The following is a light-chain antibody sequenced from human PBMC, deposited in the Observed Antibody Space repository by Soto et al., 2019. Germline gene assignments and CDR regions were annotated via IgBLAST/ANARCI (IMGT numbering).Light chain of an antibody. J-gene: IGKJ1*01. V-gene: IGKV3-20*01. CDR3: QQYSDSSGT. CDR2: DAS. Sequence: ELVLTQSPGTLSLSPGERATLSCGASQSVSSSYLAWYQQKPGQAPRLLIFDASTRATNIPARFTGSGSGTEFTLTISSLQPDDFATYYCQQYSDSSGTFGQGTKVDIK. CDR1: QSVSSSY.